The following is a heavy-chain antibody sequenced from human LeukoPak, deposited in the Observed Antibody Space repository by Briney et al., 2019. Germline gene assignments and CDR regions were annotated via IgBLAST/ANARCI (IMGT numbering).Heavy chain of an antibody. D-gene: IGHD3-10*01. CDR1: GGSISSYY. Sequence: PSETLSLTCTVSGGSISSYYWSWIRQPPGKGLELIGYIYYSGSTNYNPSLKSRVTISVDTSKNQFSLKLSSVTAADTAVYYCARAGRSGSYVNWFDPWGQGTMVTVSS. V-gene: IGHV4-59*01. CDR2: IYYSGST. J-gene: IGHJ5*02. CDR3: ARAGRSGSYVNWFDP.